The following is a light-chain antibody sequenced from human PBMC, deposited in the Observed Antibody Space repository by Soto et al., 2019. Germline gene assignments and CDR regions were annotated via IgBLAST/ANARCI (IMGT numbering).Light chain of an antibody. CDR2: EVS. Sequence: QSALTQPASVSGSPGQSITISCTGSTSNVGGHNYVSWYQQHAGKAPQLMIYEVSNRPSGVSNRFSGSKSGNTASLTISGFQAEDEADYYCSSYSSSSTLYVFGTGTKVTVL. CDR3: SSYSSSSTLYV. V-gene: IGLV2-14*01. CDR1: TSNVGGHNY. J-gene: IGLJ1*01.